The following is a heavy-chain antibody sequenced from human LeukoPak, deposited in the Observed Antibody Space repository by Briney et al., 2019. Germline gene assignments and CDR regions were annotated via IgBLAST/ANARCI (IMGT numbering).Heavy chain of an antibody. J-gene: IGHJ5*02. D-gene: IGHD4-23*01. CDR1: GGSISSYY. V-gene: IGHV4-59*01. CDR3: AREDYGGNSPTFDP. Sequence: SETLSLTCTVSGGSISSYYWSWIRQPPGKGLEWIGYIYYSGSTNYNPSLKSRVTISVDTSKNQFSLKLSSVTAADTAVYYCAREDYGGNSPTFDPWGQGTLVTVSS. CDR2: IYYSGST.